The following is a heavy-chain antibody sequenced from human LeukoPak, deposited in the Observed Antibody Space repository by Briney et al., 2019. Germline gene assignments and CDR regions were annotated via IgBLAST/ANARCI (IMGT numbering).Heavy chain of an antibody. D-gene: IGHD3-22*01. CDR2: INPNSGGT. V-gene: IGHV1-2*04. Sequence: GASVKVSCKASGYTFTGYYMHWVRQAPGQGLEWMGWINPNSGGTNYAQKFQGWVTMTRDTSISTAYMELSRLRSDDTAVYYCARDRYFGYYYDSSGYYYGYWGQGTLVTVSS. CDR1: GYTFTGYY. CDR3: ARDRYFGYYYDSSGYYYGY. J-gene: IGHJ4*02.